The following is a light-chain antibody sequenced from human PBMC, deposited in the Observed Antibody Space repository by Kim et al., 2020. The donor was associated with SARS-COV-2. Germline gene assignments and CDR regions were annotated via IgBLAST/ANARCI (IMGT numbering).Light chain of an antibody. J-gene: IGLJ3*02. Sequence: APVKTARITCGGNNIGSKSVPWYQQKPGQAPVLVIYYDSDRPSGIPERFSGSNSGNTATLTISRVEAGDEADYYCQVWDSSSDHRVFGGGTQLTVL. CDR1: NIGSKS. CDR3: QVWDSSSDHRV. V-gene: IGLV3-21*04. CDR2: YDS.